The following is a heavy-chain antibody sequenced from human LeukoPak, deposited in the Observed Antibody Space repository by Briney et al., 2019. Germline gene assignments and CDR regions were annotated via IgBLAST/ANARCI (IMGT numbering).Heavy chain of an antibody. CDR1: GFTFSSYA. V-gene: IGHV3-23*01. CDR2: ISGSGGRT. CDR3: ARDRDGYPVNY. J-gene: IGHJ4*02. Sequence: GGSLRLSCAASGFTFSSYAMSWVRQAPGKGLEWVSTISGSGGRTYYADSVKGRFTISRDNSKNTLSLHMNSLRAEDTAVYYCARDRDGYPVNYWGQGTLVTVSS. D-gene: IGHD5-24*01.